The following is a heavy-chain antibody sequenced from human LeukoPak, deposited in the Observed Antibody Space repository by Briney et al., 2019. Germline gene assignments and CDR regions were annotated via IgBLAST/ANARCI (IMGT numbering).Heavy chain of an antibody. J-gene: IGHJ5*02. CDR1: GGSFSGYY. V-gene: IGHV4-34*01. D-gene: IGHD3-22*01. CDR3: ARDRPWGWLLLRDWFDP. CDR2: INHSGST. Sequence: PSETLSLTCAVYGGSFSGYYWSWIRQPPGKGPEWIGEINHSGSTNYNPSLKSRVTISVDTSKNQFSLKLSSVTAADTAVYYCARDRPWGWLLLRDWFDPWGQGTLVTVSS.